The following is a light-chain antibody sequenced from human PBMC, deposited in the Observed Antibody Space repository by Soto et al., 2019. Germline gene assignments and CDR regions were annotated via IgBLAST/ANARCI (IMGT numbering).Light chain of an antibody. J-gene: IGLJ1*01. CDR3: SSYGGSNTFV. CDR1: SSDVGGFDY. CDR2: QVN. V-gene: IGLV2-8*01. Sequence: QSALTQPPSASGSPGQSVTVSCTGTSSDVGGFDYVSWYQQHPGKVPKLLIYQVNRRPSGVPDRFSGPKSGNTASLTVSGLQAEDEADYYCSSYGGSNTFVFGTGTKVTV.